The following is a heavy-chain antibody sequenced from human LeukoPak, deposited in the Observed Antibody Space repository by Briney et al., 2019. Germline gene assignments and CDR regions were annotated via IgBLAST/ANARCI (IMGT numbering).Heavy chain of an antibody. CDR2: IRSDGTIT. D-gene: IGHD4-17*01. J-gene: IGHJ4*02. CDR3: AKDDPTAYFDY. Sequence: PGGSLRLSCAASGFTFSNYGMDWVRQAPGKGLEWVAFIRSDGTITYYADSVRGRFTISRDNSKNTLYLQMNSLRAEDTAVYYCAKDDPTAYFDYWGQGTLVTVSS. V-gene: IGHV3-30*02. CDR1: GFTFSNYG.